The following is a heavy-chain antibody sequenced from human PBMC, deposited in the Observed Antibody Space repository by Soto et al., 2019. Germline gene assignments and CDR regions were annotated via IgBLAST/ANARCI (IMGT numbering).Heavy chain of an antibody. Sequence: SDTLSHTYNYSGHTISTSIHYWALIRQPPGKWLEWIGSVYYSGSTYYNPSLKSRVIISVDTSKNQFSLKLSSVTAADTAVYYCARHETLHGDYDYWGQG. J-gene: IGHJ4*02. CDR2: VYYSGST. D-gene: IGHD4-17*01. V-gene: IGHV4-39*01. CDR1: GHTISTSIHY. CDR3: ARHETLHGDYDY.